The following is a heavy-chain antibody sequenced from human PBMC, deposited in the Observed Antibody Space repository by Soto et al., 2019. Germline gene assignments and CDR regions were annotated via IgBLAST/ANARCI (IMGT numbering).Heavy chain of an antibody. Sequence: ASVKVSCKASGYTFTGYYMHWVRQAPGQGLEWMGWINPNSGGTNYAQKVQGWVTMTRDTSISTAYMELSRLRSDDTAVYYCARGSSSGYYHDAFDIWGQGTMVTVSS. CDR1: GYTFTGYY. V-gene: IGHV1-2*04. CDR2: INPNSGGT. D-gene: IGHD3-22*01. J-gene: IGHJ3*02. CDR3: ARGSSSGYYHDAFDI.